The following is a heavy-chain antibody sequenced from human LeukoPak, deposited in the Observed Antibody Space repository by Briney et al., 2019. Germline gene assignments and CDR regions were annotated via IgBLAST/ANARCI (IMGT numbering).Heavy chain of an antibody. CDR1: GFTFSSYA. J-gene: IGHJ4*02. CDR3: ARVGYDFWGGFDY. Sequence: GGSLRLSCAASGFTFSSYAMHRVRQAPGKGLECVSAISSNGGSTYYANSVKGRFTISRDNSKNTLYLQMGSLRAEDMAVYYCARVGYDFWGGFDYWGQGTLVTVSS. D-gene: IGHD3-3*01. CDR2: ISSNGGST. V-gene: IGHV3-64*01.